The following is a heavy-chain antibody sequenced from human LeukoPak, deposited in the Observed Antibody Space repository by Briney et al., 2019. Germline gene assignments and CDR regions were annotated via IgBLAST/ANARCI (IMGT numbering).Heavy chain of an antibody. CDR2: INPNSGGT. CDR1: GYTFTGYY. Sequence: SVKVSCKASGYTFTGYYIYWVRQAPGQGLEWMGWINPNSGGTNYAQKFQGRVTMTRDKSISTAYMELNRLKSDDTAVYYCARSITMIVDDAFHIWAKGQWSPSLQ. CDR3: ARSITMIVDDAFHI. D-gene: IGHD3-22*01. V-gene: IGHV1-2*02. J-gene: IGHJ3*02.